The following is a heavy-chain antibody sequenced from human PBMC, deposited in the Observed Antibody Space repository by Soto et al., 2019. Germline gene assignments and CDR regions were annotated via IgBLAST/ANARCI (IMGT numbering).Heavy chain of an antibody. CDR1: GFTFDDYA. J-gene: IGHJ4*02. V-gene: IGHV3-9*01. Sequence: PGGPLRLSCAASGFTFDDYAMHWVRQAPGKGLEWVSGISWNSGSIGYADSVKGRFTISRDNAKNSLYLQMNSLRAEDTALYYCAKSLDSSGWYVYDYWGQGTLVTVSS. CDR2: ISWNSGSI. CDR3: AKSLDSSGWYVYDY. D-gene: IGHD6-19*01.